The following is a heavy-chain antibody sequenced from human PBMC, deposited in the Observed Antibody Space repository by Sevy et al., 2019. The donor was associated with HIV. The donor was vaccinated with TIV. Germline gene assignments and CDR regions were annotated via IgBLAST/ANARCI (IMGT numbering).Heavy chain of an antibody. D-gene: IGHD6-19*01. Sequence: VGSLRLSCAASGFTFSSYGMHWVRQAPGKGLEWVAVISYDGSNKYYADSVKGRFTISRDNSKNTLYLQMNSLRAEDTAVYYCAKDVGIAVAGNKGSSYYYYYGMDVWGQGTTVTASS. CDR1: GFTFSSYG. J-gene: IGHJ6*02. V-gene: IGHV3-30*18. CDR2: ISYDGSNK. CDR3: AKDVGIAVAGNKGSSYYYYYGMDV.